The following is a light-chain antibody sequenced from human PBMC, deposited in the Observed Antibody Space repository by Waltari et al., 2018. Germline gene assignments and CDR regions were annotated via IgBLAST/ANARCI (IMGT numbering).Light chain of an antibody. V-gene: IGLV2-23*01. J-gene: IGLJ2*01. CDR1: SRDVGSYNF. Sequence: QSALTQPASVSGSPGQSITISCTGTSRDVGSYNFVSWYQQHPGKAPKLMIYEGSKRPSGVSIRFSGSKSGNTASLTISGLQAEDEADYFCCSYARSSTLVFGGGTKLAVL. CDR2: EGS. CDR3: CSYARSSTLV.